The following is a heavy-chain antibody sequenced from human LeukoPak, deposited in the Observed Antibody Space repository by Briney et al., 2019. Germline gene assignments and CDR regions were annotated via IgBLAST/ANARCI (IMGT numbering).Heavy chain of an antibody. J-gene: IGHJ5*02. D-gene: IGHD5/OR15-5a*01. V-gene: IGHV4-39*01. CDR1: GGSISSNTYF. CDR3: ATSDTVSTYNWFDP. Sequence: WETLSLTCNVSGGSISSNTYFWGWIRRPPGKGLEWIGSIRYSGSTYYNPSLRSRVTISVDTSNNQFSLHLTSLTAADTAVYYCATSDTVSTYNWFDPWGLGTLVTVS. CDR2: IRYSGST.